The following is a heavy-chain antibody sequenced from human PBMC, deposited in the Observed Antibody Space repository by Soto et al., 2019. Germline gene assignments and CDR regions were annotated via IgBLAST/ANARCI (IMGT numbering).Heavy chain of an antibody. CDR2: ISGSGGGT. V-gene: IGHV3-23*01. D-gene: IGHD1-26*01. CDR1: GFTFDTYG. J-gene: IGHJ6*02. Sequence: EVQLLESGGGLVQPGGSLRLSCAASGFTFDTYGMSWVRQAPGKGLEWVSGISGSGGGTYYADSVKGRITVSRDNSKNTQYLQMNSLRAEDTAVYYCAKGARVGATKTYYYGMAVWGQGTTVTVSS. CDR3: AKGARVGATKTYYYGMAV.